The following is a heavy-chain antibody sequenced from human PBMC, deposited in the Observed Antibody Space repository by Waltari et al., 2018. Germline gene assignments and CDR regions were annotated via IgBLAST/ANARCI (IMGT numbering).Heavy chain of an antibody. CDR1: GFTFSNHW. CDR3: TRGGDDSSWYWRN. CDR2: INQEGSEK. V-gene: IGHV3-7*01. D-gene: IGHD6-13*01. Sequence: EVQLVESGGGLVQPGGSLRLSCAASGFTFSNHWMTWVRQAPGKGLWWGANINQEGSEKYSVESVKGRFTISRDNAKNSLYLQLNSLRADDTAVYYCTRGGDDSSWYWRNWGQGTLVTVSS. J-gene: IGHJ4*02.